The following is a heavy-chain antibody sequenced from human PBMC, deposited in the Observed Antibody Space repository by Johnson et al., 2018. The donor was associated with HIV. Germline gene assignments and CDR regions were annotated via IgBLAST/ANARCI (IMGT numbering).Heavy chain of an antibody. CDR1: GFTVSSNY. J-gene: IGHJ3*02. CDR3: ARDRVGATAFDI. V-gene: IGHV3-66*01. CDR2: IYSGGSI. D-gene: IGHD1-26*01. Sequence: VQLVESGGGLVQPGGSLRLSCAASGFTVSSNYMSWVRQAPGKGLEWVSVIYSGGSIYYADSVKGRFSISRDNSKNTLYLQMNSLRAEDTAVYYCARDRVGATAFDIWGQGTLVTVSS.